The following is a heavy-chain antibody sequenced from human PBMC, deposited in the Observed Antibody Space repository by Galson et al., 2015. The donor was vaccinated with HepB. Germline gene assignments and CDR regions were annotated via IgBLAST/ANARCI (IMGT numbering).Heavy chain of an antibody. CDR3: ARQAATVTTNPHYSYYGMDV. J-gene: IGHJ6*02. Sequence: SGAEVKKPGESLRISCKGSGYSFTSYWISWVRQMPGKGLEWMGRIDPSDSYTNYSPSFQGHVTISADKSISTAYLQWSSLKASDTAMYYCARQAATVTTNPHYSYYGMDVWGQGTTVTVSS. V-gene: IGHV5-10-1*01. CDR2: IDPSDSYT. D-gene: IGHD4-17*01. CDR1: GYSFTSYW.